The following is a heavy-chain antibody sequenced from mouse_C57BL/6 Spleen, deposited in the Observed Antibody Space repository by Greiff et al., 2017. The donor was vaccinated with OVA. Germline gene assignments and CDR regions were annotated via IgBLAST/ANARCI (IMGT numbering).Heavy chain of an antibody. J-gene: IGHJ1*03. CDR2: INPYNGGT. CDR3: ARDGSSYRYFDV. Sequence: DVKLQESGPVLVKPGASVKMSCKASGYTFTDYYMNWVKQSHGKSLEWIGVINPYNGGTSYNQKFKGKATLTVDKSSSTAYMELNSLTSEDSAVYYCARDGSSYRYFDVWGTGTTVTVSS. V-gene: IGHV1-19*01. CDR1: GYTFTDYY. D-gene: IGHD1-1*01.